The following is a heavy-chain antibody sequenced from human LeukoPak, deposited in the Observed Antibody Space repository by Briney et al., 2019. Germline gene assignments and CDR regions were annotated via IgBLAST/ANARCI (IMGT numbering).Heavy chain of an antibody. Sequence: GGSLRLSCTASGLTFSTYALSWVRQTPGKGLEWLSVISATGSTTYYADSVRGRFTISRDNSKNTLYLQMNSLRAGDTAVYYCATFGSSSWGGYWGQGTLVTVSS. CDR2: ISATGSTT. V-gene: IGHV3-23*01. D-gene: IGHD6-13*01. J-gene: IGHJ4*02. CDR3: ATFGSSSWGGY. CDR1: GLTFSTYA.